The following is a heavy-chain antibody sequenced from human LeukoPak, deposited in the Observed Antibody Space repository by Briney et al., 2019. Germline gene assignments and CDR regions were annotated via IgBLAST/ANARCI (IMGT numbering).Heavy chain of an antibody. V-gene: IGHV1-46*01. CDR3: ARARGNWNDRNWFDP. CDR2: INPSGGTT. CDR1: GYTFTAYY. J-gene: IGHJ5*02. Sequence: ASVKVSCKASGYTFTAYYIHSVRQAAGQGLEWMGIINPSGGTTSYAQKFQGRVTMTRDTTTTTVYMELSSLRSEDTAMYYCARARGNWNDRNWFDPWGQGTLVTVSS. D-gene: IGHD1-20*01.